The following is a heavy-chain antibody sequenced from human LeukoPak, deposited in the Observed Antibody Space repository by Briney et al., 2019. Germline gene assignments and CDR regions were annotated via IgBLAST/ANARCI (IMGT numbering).Heavy chain of an antibody. D-gene: IGHD3-22*01. J-gene: IGHJ5*02. V-gene: IGHV3-20*04. CDR2: INWNGGST. CDR3: VRTGWLFEWS. Sequence: GGSLRLSCAASGFTFDDYGMSWVRQAPGKGLEWVSGINWNGGSTGYADSVKGRFTISRDNAKNSLYLQMSSLRAEDTAVYYCVRTGWLFEWSWGQGTLVTVSS. CDR1: GFTFDDYG.